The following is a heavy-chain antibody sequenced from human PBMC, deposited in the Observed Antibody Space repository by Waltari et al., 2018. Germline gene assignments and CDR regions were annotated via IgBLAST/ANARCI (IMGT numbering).Heavy chain of an antibody. CDR1: GYIFTDYY. V-gene: IGHV1-69-2*01. D-gene: IGHD3-10*01. CDR2: LAPETGAT. J-gene: IGHJ4*02. Sequence: EAQLIQSGAQVKSPGATVKVSCKAFGYIFTDYYMHWRQQVPVKGPEWRARLAPETGATEFADRFQRRLTVTADTSTDTAYIELSGLTSEDTATYYCANSMSCPRVQWGQGTQVTVSP. CDR3: ANSMSCPRVQ.